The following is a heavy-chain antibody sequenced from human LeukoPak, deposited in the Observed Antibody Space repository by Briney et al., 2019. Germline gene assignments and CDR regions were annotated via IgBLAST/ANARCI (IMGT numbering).Heavy chain of an antibody. CDR2: ISSGSSYI. V-gene: IGHV3-21*01. CDR3: ARDGGYYDSSGYYSARFDY. Sequence: PGGSLRLSCAASGFTFSSNSMNWVRQAPGKGLEWVSYISSGSSYIYYADSVKGRFTISRDNAKNSLYLQMNSLRAEDTAVYYCARDGGYYDSSGYYSARFDYWGQGTLVTVTS. CDR1: GFTFSSNS. J-gene: IGHJ4*02. D-gene: IGHD3-22*01.